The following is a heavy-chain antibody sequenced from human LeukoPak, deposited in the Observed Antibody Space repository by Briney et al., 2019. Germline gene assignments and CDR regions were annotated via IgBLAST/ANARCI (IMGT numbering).Heavy chain of an antibody. V-gene: IGHV1-2*06. CDR1: GYTFTSYD. CDR3: ARVSDYEMDV. J-gene: IGHJ6*02. Sequence: GASEKVSCKASGYTFTSYDINWVRQATGQGLEWMGRINPNSGGTNLAQNFQGRVTMTRDTSISTAYMELSRLRSEDTAVYYCARVSDYEMDVWGQGTTVTVSS. D-gene: IGHD1-26*01. CDR2: INPNSGGT.